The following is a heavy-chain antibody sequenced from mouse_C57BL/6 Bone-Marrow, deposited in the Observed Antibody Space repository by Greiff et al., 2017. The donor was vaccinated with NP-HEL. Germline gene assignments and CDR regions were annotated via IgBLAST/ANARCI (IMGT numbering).Heavy chain of an antibody. V-gene: IGHV5-4*01. CDR3: ARDLLWLWYFDV. CDR2: LSDGGSYT. Sequence: EVQLVESGGGLVKPGGSLKLSCAASGFTFSSYAMSWVRQTPEKRLEWVATLSDGGSYTYYPDNVKGRFTISRDNAKNNLYLQMSHLKSEDTAMYYCARDLLWLWYFDVWGTGTTVTVSS. CDR1: GFTFSSYA. J-gene: IGHJ1*03. D-gene: IGHD2-1*01.